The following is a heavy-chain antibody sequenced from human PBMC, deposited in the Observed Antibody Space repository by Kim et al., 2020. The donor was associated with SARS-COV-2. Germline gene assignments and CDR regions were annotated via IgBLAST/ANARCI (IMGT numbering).Heavy chain of an antibody. D-gene: IGHD2-15*01. J-gene: IGHJ6*02. CDR1: GFSFSNYA. V-gene: IGHV3-30*18. CDR2: MSSDGSRK. CDR3: AKDLAGRPHHYFGMDV. Sequence: GGSLSLSCAASGFSFSNYAIHWVRQAPGKGLEWVAVMSSDGSRKYYVDSVEGRFTISRDDAKNTLYLQMDSLRSEDTAVFYCAKDLAGRPHHYFGMDVWGQGTTVTVSS.